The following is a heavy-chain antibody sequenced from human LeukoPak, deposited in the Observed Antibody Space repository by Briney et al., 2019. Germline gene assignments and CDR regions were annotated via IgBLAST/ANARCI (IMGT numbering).Heavy chain of an antibody. Sequence: GGSLRLSCAASGFTFSSYAMSWVRQAPGKGLEWVSAISGSGGSTYYADSVKGRFTISRDNSKNTLYLQMNSLRAEDTAVYYCAKDRPSYYDFWSGYYPGGFDYWGQGTLVTVSS. CDR3: AKDRPSYYDFWSGYYPGGFDY. CDR2: ISGSGGST. CDR1: GFTFSSYA. J-gene: IGHJ4*02. V-gene: IGHV3-23*01. D-gene: IGHD3-3*01.